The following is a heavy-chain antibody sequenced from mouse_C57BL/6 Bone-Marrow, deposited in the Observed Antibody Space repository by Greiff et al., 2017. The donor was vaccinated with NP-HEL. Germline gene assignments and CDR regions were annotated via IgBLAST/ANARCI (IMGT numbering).Heavy chain of an antibody. CDR3: ARNWGYLYYAMDY. V-gene: IGHV2-2*01. Sequence: VKVVESGPGLVQPSQSLSITCTVSGFSLTSYGVHWVRQSPGKGLEWLGVIWSGGSTDYNAAFISRLSISKDNSKSQVFFKMNSLQADDTAIYYCARNWGYLYYAMDYWGQGTSVTVSS. CDR2: IWSGGST. J-gene: IGHJ4*01. CDR1: GFSLTSYG.